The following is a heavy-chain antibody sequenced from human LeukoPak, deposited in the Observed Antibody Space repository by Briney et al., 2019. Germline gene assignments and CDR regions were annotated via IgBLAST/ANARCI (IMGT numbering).Heavy chain of an antibody. D-gene: IGHD6-19*01. CDR1: GFTFSSYG. CDR2: ISGSGGST. CDR3: ARAVAGLDY. Sequence: QSGGSLRLSCAASGFTFSSYGMSWVRQAPGKGLEWVSAISGSGGSTYYADSVKGRFTISRDNSKNTLYLQMNSLRAEDTAVYYCARAVAGLDYWGQGTLVTVSS. V-gene: IGHV3-23*01. J-gene: IGHJ4*02.